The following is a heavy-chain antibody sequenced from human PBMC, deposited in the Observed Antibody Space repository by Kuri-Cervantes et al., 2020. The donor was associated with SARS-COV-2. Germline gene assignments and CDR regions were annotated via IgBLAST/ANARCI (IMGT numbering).Heavy chain of an antibody. CDR1: GFTFSNAW. Sequence: GESLKISCAASGFTFSNAWMNWVRQAPGKGLEWVGRIKSKTDGGTTDYAAPVKGRFTISRDDSKSTLYLQMNSLKTEDTAVYYCTTDAGGPITGTTMDYWGQGTLVTVSS. CDR3: TTDAGGPITGTTMDY. J-gene: IGHJ4*02. V-gene: IGHV3-15*07. CDR2: IKSKTDGGTT. D-gene: IGHD1-7*01.